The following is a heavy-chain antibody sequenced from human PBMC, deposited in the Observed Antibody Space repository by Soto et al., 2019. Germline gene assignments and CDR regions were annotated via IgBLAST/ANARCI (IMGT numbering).Heavy chain of an antibody. CDR1: GFTFSSYG. V-gene: IGHV3-33*01. D-gene: IGHD3-22*01. CDR2: IWYDGSNK. J-gene: IGHJ6*02. CDR3: ARDSNYDSSGYYTFGGYGMDV. Sequence: QPGGSLRLSCVASGFTFSSYGMHWVRQAPGKGLEWGAVIWYDGSNKYYADSVKGRFTISRDNSKNTLYLQMNSLRAEDTAVYYCARDSNYDSSGYYTFGGYGMDVWDQGTTVTVSS.